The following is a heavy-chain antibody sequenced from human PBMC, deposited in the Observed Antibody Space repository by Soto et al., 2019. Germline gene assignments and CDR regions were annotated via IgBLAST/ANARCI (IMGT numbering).Heavy chain of an antibody. CDR1: GGSISSGDYY. J-gene: IGHJ4*02. D-gene: IGHD3-22*01. CDR3: ARDSPGGYYDSSGVDY. V-gene: IGHV4-30-4*01. CDR2: IYYSGST. Sequence: SETLSLTCTVSGGSISSGDYYWSWIRQPPGKGLEWIGYIYYSGSTYYNPSLKSRVTISVDTSKNQFSLKLSSVTAADTAVYYCARDSPGGYYDSSGVDYWGQATLVTVSS.